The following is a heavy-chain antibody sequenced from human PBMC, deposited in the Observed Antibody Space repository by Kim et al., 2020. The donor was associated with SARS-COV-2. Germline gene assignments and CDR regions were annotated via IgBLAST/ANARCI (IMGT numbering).Heavy chain of an antibody. D-gene: IGHD2-21*02. Sequence: GGSLRLSCRASGFSQYASAVNWICQAPGKGLVWVAGISGDGSSKFYISSVRGRFTVSRDNPGRSIYLQMSGLSRDDTATYFSARDVGGLMQMDVWGPGTTVTASS. J-gene: IGHJ6*02. V-gene: IGHV3-33*05. CDR2: ISGDGSSK. CDR3: ARDVGGLMQMDV. CDR1: GFSQYASA.